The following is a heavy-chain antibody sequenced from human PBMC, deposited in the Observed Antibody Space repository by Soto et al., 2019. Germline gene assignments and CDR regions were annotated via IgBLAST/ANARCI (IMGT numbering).Heavy chain of an antibody. Sequence: ASVKVSCKASGDTFTTYYINWVRQATGHGLEWMGWINPNSGNIGYAQRFQGRVTMTRHTAIRTAYMEVSSLRSDDTAVYYCARGRASGSYYLLDYWGQGTLVTV. CDR2: INPNSGNI. D-gene: IGHD3-10*01. J-gene: IGHJ4*02. CDR1: GDTFTTYY. CDR3: ARGRASGSYYLLDY. V-gene: IGHV1-8*01.